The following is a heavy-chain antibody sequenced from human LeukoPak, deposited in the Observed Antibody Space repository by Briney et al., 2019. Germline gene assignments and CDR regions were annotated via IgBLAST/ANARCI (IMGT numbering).Heavy chain of an antibody. V-gene: IGHV1-69*13. CDR3: ARESIAAAGRASY. J-gene: IGHJ4*02. D-gene: IGHD6-13*01. Sequence: ASVKVSCKASGGTFSSYAISWARQAPGQGLEWMGGIIPIFGTANYAQKFQGRVTITADESTSTAYMELSSLRSEDTAVYYCARESIAAAGRASYWGQGTLVTVSS. CDR1: GGTFSSYA. CDR2: IIPIFGTA.